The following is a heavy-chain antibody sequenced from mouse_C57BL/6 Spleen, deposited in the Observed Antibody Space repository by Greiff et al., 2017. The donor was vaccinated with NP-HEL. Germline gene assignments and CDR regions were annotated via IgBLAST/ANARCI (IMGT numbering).Heavy chain of an antibody. CDR3: ARGSNGQFAY. CDR1: GYAFTNYL. CDR2: INPGSGGT. D-gene: IGHD3-1*01. J-gene: IGHJ3*01. V-gene: IGHV1-54*01. Sequence: QVQLKQSGAELVRPGTSVKVSCKASGYAFTNYLIEWVKQRPGQGLEWIGVINPGSGGTNYNEKFKGKATLTADKSSSTAYMQLSSLTSEDSAVYFCARGSNGQFAYWGQGTLVTVSA.